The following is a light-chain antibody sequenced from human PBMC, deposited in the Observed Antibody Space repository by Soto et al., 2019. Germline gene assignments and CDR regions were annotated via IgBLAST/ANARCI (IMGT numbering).Light chain of an antibody. CDR2: GAS. CDR3: QQGLT. CDR1: QSVSSSY. Sequence: EIVLTQSPGTLSLSPGERATLSCRASQSVSSSYLAWYQQKPGQAPRLLIYGASSRATGIPDRFSGSGSGTDFTLTISRPEPEDFAVYYCQQGLTFGGGTRWIS. V-gene: IGKV3-20*01. J-gene: IGKJ4*01.